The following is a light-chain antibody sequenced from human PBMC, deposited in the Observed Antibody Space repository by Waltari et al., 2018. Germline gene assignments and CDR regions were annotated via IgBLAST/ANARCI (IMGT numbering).Light chain of an antibody. V-gene: IGLV1-47*01. CDR2: RNN. CDR1: SPNIGKNF. CDR3: ATWDDSLRGWV. J-gene: IGLJ3*02. Sequence: QSVVTQPPSASGTPGQRVTIYCSGSSPNIGKNFVYWYHQSPGTAPKLLIYRNNQRPSGVPDRFSGSKSGTSASLAISGLRSEDESDYYCATWDDSLRGWVFGGGTKLTVL.